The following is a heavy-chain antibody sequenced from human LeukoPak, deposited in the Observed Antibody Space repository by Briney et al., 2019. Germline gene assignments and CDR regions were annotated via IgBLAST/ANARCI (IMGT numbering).Heavy chain of an antibody. CDR2: IYYSGST. Sequence: SETLSLTCTVSGGSISSGGYYWSWIRQHPGKGLEWIGYIYYSGSTYYNPSLKSRVTISVDTSKNQFSLKLSSVTAADMAVYYCARGTAAARTYYFDYWGQGTLVTVSS. J-gene: IGHJ4*02. V-gene: IGHV4-31*03. CDR1: GGSISSGGYY. D-gene: IGHD6-13*01. CDR3: ARGTAAARTYYFDY.